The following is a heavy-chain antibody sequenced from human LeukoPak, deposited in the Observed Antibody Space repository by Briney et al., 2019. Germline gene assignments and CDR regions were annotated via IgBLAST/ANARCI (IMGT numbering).Heavy chain of an antibody. CDR2: MSPNSGNT. V-gene: IGHV1-8*03. J-gene: IGHJ5*02. CDR1: GYTFTSYD. Sequence: ASVKVSCKASGYTFTSYDINWVRQATGQGLEWMGWMSPNSGNTGYAQKLQGGVTIARNPSISTAYMELSSLRSEDTAVYSCARGRRRNRFDPWGQGTLVTVSS. CDR3: ARGRRRNRFDP.